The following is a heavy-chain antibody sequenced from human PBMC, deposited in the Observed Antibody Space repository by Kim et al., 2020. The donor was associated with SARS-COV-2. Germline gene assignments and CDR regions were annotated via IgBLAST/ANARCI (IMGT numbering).Heavy chain of an antibody. CDR1: GGSFSGYY. CDR2: INHSGST. J-gene: IGHJ5*02. Sequence: SETLSLTCAVYGGSFSGYYWSWIRQPPGKGLEWIGEINHSGSTNYNPSLKSRVTISVDTSKNQFSLKLSSVTAADTAVYYCARGRYCSSTSCYSVNYWFDPWGQGTLVTVSS. D-gene: IGHD2-2*01. CDR3: ARGRYCSSTSCYSVNYWFDP. V-gene: IGHV4-34*01.